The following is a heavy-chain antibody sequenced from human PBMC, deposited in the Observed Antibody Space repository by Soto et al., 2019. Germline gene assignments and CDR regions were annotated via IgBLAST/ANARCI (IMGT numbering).Heavy chain of an antibody. CDR1: GGSISSYY. Sequence: SETLSLTCTVSGGSISSYYWSWIRQPPGKGLEWIGYIYYSGSTNYNPSLKSRVTISVDTSKNQFSLKLSSVTAADTAVYYCARSNWEYYYDSSGYYTGWFDPWGQGTLVTVS. J-gene: IGHJ5*02. CDR2: IYYSGST. V-gene: IGHV4-59*01. CDR3: ARSNWEYYYDSSGYYTGWFDP. D-gene: IGHD3-22*01.